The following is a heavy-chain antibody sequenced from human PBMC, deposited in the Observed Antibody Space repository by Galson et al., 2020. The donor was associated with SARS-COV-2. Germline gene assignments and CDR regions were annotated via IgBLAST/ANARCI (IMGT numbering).Heavy chain of an antibody. CDR1: GYTFTGYY. J-gene: IGHJ3*02. Sequence: ASVKVSCKASGYTFTGYYMHWVRQAPGQGLEWMGWINPNSGGTNYAQKFQGRVTMTRDTSISTAYMELSRLRSDDTAVYYCARDLGYYYDSSGYPLDAFDIWGQGTKVTVSS. V-gene: IGHV1-2*02. CDR2: INPNSGGT. D-gene: IGHD3-22*01. CDR3: ARDLGYYYDSSGYPLDAFDI.